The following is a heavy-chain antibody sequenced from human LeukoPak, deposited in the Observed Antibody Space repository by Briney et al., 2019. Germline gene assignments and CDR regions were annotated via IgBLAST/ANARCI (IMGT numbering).Heavy chain of an antibody. V-gene: IGHV1-8*02. D-gene: IGHD3-10*01. Sequence: ASVKVSCKASGYTFTSYYMHWVRQATGQGLEWMGWMNPINGNTGYAQKFQGRVTMTRDTSISTAYMELRSLRSDDTAVYYCVRDGEGVAISVNYWFDPWGQGTLVTVSS. CDR3: VRDGEGVAISVNYWFDP. CDR1: GYTFTSYY. J-gene: IGHJ5*02. CDR2: MNPINGNT.